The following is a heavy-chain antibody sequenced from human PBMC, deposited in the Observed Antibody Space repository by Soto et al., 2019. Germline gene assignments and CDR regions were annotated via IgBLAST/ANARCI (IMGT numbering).Heavy chain of an antibody. V-gene: IGHV4-59*01. Sequence: QVQLQESGPGLVKPSETLSLTCTVSGGSISSYYWSWIRQPPGKGLEWIGYIYYSGSTNYNPSLKSRVTISVDTSKNQFSLKLSAVTAADTAVYYCARGGGPSFINWFDPWGQGTLVTVSS. J-gene: IGHJ5*02. CDR3: ARGGGPSFINWFDP. CDR2: IYYSGST. D-gene: IGHD2-2*01. CDR1: GGSISSYY.